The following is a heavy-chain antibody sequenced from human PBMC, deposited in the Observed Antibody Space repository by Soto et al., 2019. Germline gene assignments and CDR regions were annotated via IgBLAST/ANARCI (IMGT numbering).Heavy chain of an antibody. CDR1: GDTFSRYS. D-gene: IGHD3-10*01. Sequence: QVQLVQSGAEVKKPGCSVKVSCTASGDTFSRYSLSWVRQAPGQGPEWMGRIIPMLGMADYAQKFQGRVSITADKSTSTVYMFLSSLRSEDTAVYYCATSYGSGSAHFDYWGQGSLVTVSS. J-gene: IGHJ4*02. V-gene: IGHV1-69*02. CDR3: ATSYGSGSAHFDY. CDR2: IIPMLGMA.